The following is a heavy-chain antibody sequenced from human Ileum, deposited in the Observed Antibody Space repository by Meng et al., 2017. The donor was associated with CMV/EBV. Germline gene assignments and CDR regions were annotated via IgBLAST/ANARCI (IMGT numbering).Heavy chain of an antibody. D-gene: IGHD3-10*01. CDR3: AKAPDGSGSLYYFDS. J-gene: IGHJ4*02. CDR1: GFTFNNYW. Sequence: GESLKISCVVSGFTFNNYWMTWVRQAPGKGLEWVANINQDGSEKYYVDSVEGRFTVSRDNAKNSLYLQMNSLRAEDTAEYYCAKAPDGSGSLYYFDSWGQGTLVTVSS. CDR2: INQDGSEK. V-gene: IGHV3-7*01.